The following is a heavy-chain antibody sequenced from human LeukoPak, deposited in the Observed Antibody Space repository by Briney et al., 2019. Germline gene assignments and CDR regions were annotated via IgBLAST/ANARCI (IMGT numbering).Heavy chain of an antibody. V-gene: IGHV1-2*02. D-gene: IGHD3-9*01. CDR3: ARAMSRLRYSDWPDY. Sequence: ASVKVSCKASGYTFTGYYMHWVRQAPGQGLEWMGWINPNSGGTNYAQKFQGRVTMTRDTSISTAYMELSRLRSDDTAVYYCARAMSRLRYSDWPDYWGQGTLVTVSS. J-gene: IGHJ4*02. CDR1: GYTFTGYY. CDR2: INPNSGGT.